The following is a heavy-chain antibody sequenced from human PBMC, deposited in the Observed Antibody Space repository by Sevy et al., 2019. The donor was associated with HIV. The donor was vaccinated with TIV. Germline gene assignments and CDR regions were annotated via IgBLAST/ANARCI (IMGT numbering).Heavy chain of an antibody. V-gene: IGHV3-30*04. J-gene: IGHJ6*02. Sequence: GGSLRLSCAASGFTFSSYAMHWVRQAPGKGLEWVAVISYDGSNKYYADSVKGRLPISRDNSKNTLYLQVNSLRAEDTAVYYGASAGPSLFLEWLLSYGMDVWGQGTTVTVSS. CDR2: ISYDGSNK. CDR3: ASAGPSLFLEWLLSYGMDV. D-gene: IGHD3-3*01. CDR1: GFTFSSYA.